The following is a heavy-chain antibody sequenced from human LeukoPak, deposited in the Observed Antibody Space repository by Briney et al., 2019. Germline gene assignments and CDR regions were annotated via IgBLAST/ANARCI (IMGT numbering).Heavy chain of an antibody. V-gene: IGHV1-69*13. D-gene: IGHD4-11*01. CDR3: ATKRMYSNFDYYYCYMDV. J-gene: IGHJ6*03. CDR2: IIPIFGTA. CDR1: GGTFSSYA. Sequence: SVKVSRKASGGTFSSYAISWVRQAPGQGLEWMGGIIPIFGTANYAQKFQGRVTITADESTSTAYMELSSLRSEDTAVYYCATKRMYSNFDYYYCYMDVWGKGTTVTVSS.